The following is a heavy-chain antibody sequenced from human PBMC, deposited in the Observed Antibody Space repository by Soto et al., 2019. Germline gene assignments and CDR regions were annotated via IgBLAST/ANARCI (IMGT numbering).Heavy chain of an antibody. V-gene: IGHV4-31*03. CDR2: IYNSGST. CDR3: ARGGYYYDSSGYDSENYFDY. CDR1: GGSIRSGGYY. D-gene: IGHD3-22*01. J-gene: IGHJ4*02. Sequence: SETLSLTCSVSGGSIRSGGYYWNWIRQHPGKGLEWIGHIYNSGSTYYNPSLKSRVAISVDTSKNQFSLKLSSVTAADTAVYFCARGGYYYDSSGYDSENYFDYWGQGTLVTVSS.